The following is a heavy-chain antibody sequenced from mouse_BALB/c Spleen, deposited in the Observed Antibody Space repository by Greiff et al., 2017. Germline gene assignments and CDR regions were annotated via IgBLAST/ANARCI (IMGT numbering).Heavy chain of an antibody. J-gene: IGHJ3*01. CDR1: GFSFTSYG. V-gene: IGHV2-9*02. CDR2: IRAGGSS. CDR3: AKVSTATIAY. Sequence: VHVKESGPGLVAPSQTLSITCTVSGFSFTSYGVYWVRQTPGKGLEWLGVIRAGGSSNYNSALMSRLSTSKDNSTSHVFLKMNSLQTDDTAMYYCAKVSTATIAYWGQGTLVTVSA. D-gene: IGHD1-2*01.